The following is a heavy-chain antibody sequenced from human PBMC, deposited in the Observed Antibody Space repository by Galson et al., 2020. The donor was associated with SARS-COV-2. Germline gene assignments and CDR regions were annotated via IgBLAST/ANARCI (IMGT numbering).Heavy chain of an antibody. Sequence: GESLKISCAASGFSLRASSMHWVRQAPGRGLEWVALISLDGGNRRHADSVKGRFTISRDESQNTLYLQMNSLRLEDTAIYYCARVMGSYGSGSYYKPWGQGTLVTVSS. CDR3: ARVMGSYGSGSYYKP. D-gene: IGHD3-10*01. CDR1: GFSLRASS. J-gene: IGHJ5*02. CDR2: ISLDGGNR. V-gene: IGHV3-30-3*01.